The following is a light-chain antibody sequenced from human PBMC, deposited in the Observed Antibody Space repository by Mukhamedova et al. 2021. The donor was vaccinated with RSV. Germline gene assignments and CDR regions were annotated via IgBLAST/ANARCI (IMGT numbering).Light chain of an antibody. V-gene: IGLV2-14*01. CDR3: SSFRDISTRGV. J-gene: IGLJ3*02. Sequence: SDIGGYNYVSWYQQHPGKAPKLLIYEVSNRPSGVSDRFSGSKSGNTASLTISGLQAEDEADYYCSSFRDISTRGVFGGGTKLTVL. CDR2: EVS. CDR1: SDIGGYNY.